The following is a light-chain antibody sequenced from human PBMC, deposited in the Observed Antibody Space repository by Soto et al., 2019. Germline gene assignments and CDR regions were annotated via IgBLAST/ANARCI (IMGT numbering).Light chain of an antibody. CDR3: QQRSNWPPNT. Sequence: EIVLTQSPATLSLSPGERATLSCRASQSVGSYLAWYQQKPGQAPRLLIYDASNRATGIPARFSGSGSGTDFTLTISSLEPEYFAVYYCQQRSNWPPNTFGQGTKLEIK. J-gene: IGKJ2*01. CDR2: DAS. CDR1: QSVGSY. V-gene: IGKV3-11*01.